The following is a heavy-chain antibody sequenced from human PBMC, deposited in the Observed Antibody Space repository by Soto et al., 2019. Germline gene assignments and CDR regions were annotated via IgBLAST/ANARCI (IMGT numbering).Heavy chain of an antibody. J-gene: IGHJ6*02. CDR3: ASVGGYSYGYRVGYYSYGMDV. D-gene: IGHD5-18*01. V-gene: IGHV4-34*01. CDR2: INHSGST. Sequence: SATLSLTCAVYGGSFSGYYRSWLSQQPGTGLEWIGEINHSGSTNYNPSLKSRVTISVDTSKNQFSLKVSSVTAADTAVYYCASVGGYSYGYRVGYYSYGMDVWGQGNTV. CDR1: GGSFSGYY.